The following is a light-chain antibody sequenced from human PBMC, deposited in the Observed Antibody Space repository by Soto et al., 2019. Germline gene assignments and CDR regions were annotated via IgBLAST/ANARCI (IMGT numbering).Light chain of an antibody. V-gene: IGKV1-9*01. CDR1: QDIGGS. CDR3: QQLSAYPLT. CDR2: GAA. J-gene: IGKJ4*01. Sequence: DIQLTQSPSFLSASVGDRVTVTCRASQDIGGSLAWYQQAPGKAPKLLIYGAATLQSGVPSRFSGSGSGTEFTLTITSLQPEDFATYYCQQLSAYPLTFGGGTKVDIK.